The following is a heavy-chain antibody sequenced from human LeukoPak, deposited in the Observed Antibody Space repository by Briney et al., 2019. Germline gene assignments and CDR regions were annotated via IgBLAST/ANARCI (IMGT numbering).Heavy chain of an antibody. CDR1: GGSFSDYS. D-gene: IGHD3-9*01. CDR3: ARVAYMYSINDWSRTGLGAYATKYYYYMDV. J-gene: IGHJ6*03. V-gene: IGHV4-34*01. CDR2: INHNGGT. Sequence: PSETLSLTCAVYGGSFSDYSWTWIRQAPGEGLEWIGEINHNGGTNHNPSLVSRVIMSVDTSKNQFSLKVSSVTAADTAVYYCARVAYMYSINDWSRTGLGAYATKYYYYMDVWGKGTTVTVSS.